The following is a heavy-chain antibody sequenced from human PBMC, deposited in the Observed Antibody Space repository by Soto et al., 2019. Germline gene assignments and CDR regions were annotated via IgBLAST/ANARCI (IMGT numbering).Heavy chain of an antibody. CDR3: ARDGSDSYGLDV. Sequence: PSETLSLTCTVSGGSISSYYWSWIRQSAGKGLEWIGRIYNGGNTQYNPSLKSRVTMSADTSKNQFSLRLNSVTAADTAVYYCARDGSDSYGLDVWGQGPTVTASS. V-gene: IGHV4-4*07. J-gene: IGHJ6*02. D-gene: IGHD3-10*01. CDR2: IYNGGNT. CDR1: GGSISSYY.